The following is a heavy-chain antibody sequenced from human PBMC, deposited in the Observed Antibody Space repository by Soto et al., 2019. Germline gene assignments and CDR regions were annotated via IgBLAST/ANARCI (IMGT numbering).Heavy chain of an antibody. CDR3: ARVAVAGIFNNWFDP. Sequence: EVQPVESGGGLVQPGGSLRLSCAASGFTFSSYSMNWVRQAPGKGLEWVSYISSSSSTIYYADSVKGRFTISRDNAKNSLYLQMNSLRDEDTAVYYCARVAVAGIFNNWFDPWGQGTLVTVSS. J-gene: IGHJ5*02. CDR1: GFTFSSYS. CDR2: ISSSSSTI. V-gene: IGHV3-48*02. D-gene: IGHD6-19*01.